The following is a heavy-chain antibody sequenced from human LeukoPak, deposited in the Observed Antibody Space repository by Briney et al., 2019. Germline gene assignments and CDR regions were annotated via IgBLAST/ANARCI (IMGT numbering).Heavy chain of an antibody. CDR3: ARDLVVVTDSPQVNDY. Sequence: GGSLRLSCAASRFTFSSYAMSWVRQAPGKGLEWVSAISGSGGSTYYADSVKGRFTISRDNSKNTLYLQMNSLRAEDTAVYYCARDLVVVTDSPQVNDYWGQGTLVTVSS. CDR1: RFTFSSYA. CDR2: ISGSGGST. J-gene: IGHJ4*02. V-gene: IGHV3-23*01. D-gene: IGHD2-21*02.